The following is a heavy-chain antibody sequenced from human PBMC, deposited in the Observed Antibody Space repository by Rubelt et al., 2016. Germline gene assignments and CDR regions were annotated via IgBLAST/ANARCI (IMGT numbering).Heavy chain of an antibody. CDR2: INHSGST. Sequence: QVQLQQWGVGLLKPSETLSLTCAVYGGSFSGYYWSWIRQPPGKGLEWIGEINHSGSTNYNPSLKSRVTISVDTSKNQFSLKLSSVTAADTAVYYCARGRMGFHYYYYGMDVRGQGTTVTVSS. V-gene: IGHV4-34*01. J-gene: IGHJ6*02. CDR1: GGSFSGYY. CDR3: ARGRMGFHYYYYGMDV. D-gene: IGHD1-26*01.